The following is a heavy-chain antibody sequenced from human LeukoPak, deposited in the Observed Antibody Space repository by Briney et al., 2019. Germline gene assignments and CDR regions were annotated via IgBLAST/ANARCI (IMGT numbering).Heavy chain of an antibody. Sequence: GGSLRLSCAASGFTVSSYYMSWVRQAPGKGLEWVSVIYRGGDTYYADSVKGRFTISRDNAKNSLYLQMNSLRAEDTAVYYCARDFFYSGYDDFDYWGQGTLVTVSS. CDR2: IYRGGDT. V-gene: IGHV3-66*01. CDR3: ARDFFYSGYDDFDY. J-gene: IGHJ4*02. D-gene: IGHD5-12*01. CDR1: GFTVSSYY.